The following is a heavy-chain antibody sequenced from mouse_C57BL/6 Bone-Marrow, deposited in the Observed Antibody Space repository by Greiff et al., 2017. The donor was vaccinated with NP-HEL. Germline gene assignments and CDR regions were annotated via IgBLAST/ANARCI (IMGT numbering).Heavy chain of an antibody. V-gene: IGHV14-4*01. Sequence: VQLQQSGAELVRPGASVKLSCTASGFNIKDDYMHWVKQRPEQGLEWIGWIDPENGDPEYASKFQGKATITADTSSNTAYLQLSSLTSEDTAVYYCTTRYYYAMDYWGQGTSVTVSS. CDR3: TTRYYYAMDY. CDR1: GFNIKDDY. J-gene: IGHJ4*01. CDR2: IDPENGDP.